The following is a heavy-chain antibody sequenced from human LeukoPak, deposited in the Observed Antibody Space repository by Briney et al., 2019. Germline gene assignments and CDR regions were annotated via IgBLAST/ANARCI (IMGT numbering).Heavy chain of an antibody. J-gene: IGHJ4*02. CDR2: IYSGGST. CDR3: ASRDDFWSGYYTY. CDR1: GFTVSSNY. Sequence: GGSLRLSRAASGFTVSSNYMSWVRQAPGKGLEWVSVIYSGGSTYYADSVKGRFTISRDNSKNTLYLQMNSLRAEDTAVYYCASRDDFWSGYYTYWGQGTLVTVSS. D-gene: IGHD3-3*01. V-gene: IGHV3-53*01.